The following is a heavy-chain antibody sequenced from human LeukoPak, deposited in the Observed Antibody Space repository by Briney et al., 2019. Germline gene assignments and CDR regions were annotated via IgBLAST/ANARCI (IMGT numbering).Heavy chain of an antibody. J-gene: IGHJ5*02. D-gene: IGHD3-22*01. V-gene: IGHV4-59*01. CDR1: GGSISGFY. Sequence: PSETLSLTCTVSGGSISGFYWGWIRQLPGKGLEWIGFIHYSGSTNYNPSLKSRVTISVDTSKNQFSLKLSSVTAADTAVYYCARGYYDSSGYLISYNWFDPWGQGTLVTVSS. CDR3: ARGYYDSSGYLISYNWFDP. CDR2: IHYSGST.